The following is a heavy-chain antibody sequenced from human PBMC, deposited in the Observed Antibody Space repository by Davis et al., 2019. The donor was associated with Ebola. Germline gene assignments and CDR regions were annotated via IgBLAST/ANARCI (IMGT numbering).Heavy chain of an antibody. CDR3: AKSGLSLGVVKYHYGMDV. CDR1: GFTFDDYA. V-gene: IGHV3-9*01. J-gene: IGHJ6*04. Sequence: SLRLSCAASGFTFDDYAMNWVRQAPGKGLEWVSGISWNSGSIGYADSVKGRFTISRDNSKKTLYLQMNSLRSEDTAVYYCAKSGLSLGVVKYHYGMDVWGKGTTVTVSS. D-gene: IGHD3-3*01. CDR2: ISWNSGSI.